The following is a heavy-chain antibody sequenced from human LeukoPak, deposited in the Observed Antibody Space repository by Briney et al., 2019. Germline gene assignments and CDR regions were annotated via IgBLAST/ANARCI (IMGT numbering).Heavy chain of an antibody. J-gene: IGHJ4*02. V-gene: IGHV3-43*02. CDR3: ARESESSGWYDY. D-gene: IGHD6-19*01. Sequence: GGSLRLSCAAPGFMFHDYAIHWVRQAPGKGLEWVSLISGDGGSTFYADSVKGRFTISRDNRKNSLYLQMSSLRSEDTALYYCARESESSGWYDYWGQGTLVTVSS. CDR1: GFMFHDYA. CDR2: ISGDGGST.